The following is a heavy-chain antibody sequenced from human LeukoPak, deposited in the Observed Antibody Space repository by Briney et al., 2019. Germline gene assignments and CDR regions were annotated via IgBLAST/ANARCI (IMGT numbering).Heavy chain of an antibody. CDR1: GFTFSTYT. Sequence: GRSLRLSCAASGFTFSTYTIHWVRQAPGKGLEWVAVISYDGSNKYYADSVKGRFTISRDNSKNTLYLQMNSLRVEDTAVYYCARDEYEYAGWFDPWGQGTLVTVSS. V-gene: IGHV3-30*04. CDR2: ISYDGSNK. CDR3: ARDEYEYAGWFDP. J-gene: IGHJ5*02. D-gene: IGHD5-12*01.